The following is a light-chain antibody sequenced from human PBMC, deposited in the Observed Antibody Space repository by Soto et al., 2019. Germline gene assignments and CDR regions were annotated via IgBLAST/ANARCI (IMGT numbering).Light chain of an antibody. J-gene: IGKJ1*01. CDR1: QSISSW. CDR2: KAS. V-gene: IGKV1-5*03. Sequence: DIQMTQSPSTLSASEGDRVTITCRASQSISSWLAWYEQKPGKAPKPLIHKASSLQSGVPSRFSGSGAGTELTLTISSLQPDDFATYYCQQYSSYPWTFGQGTKVEIK. CDR3: QQYSSYPWT.